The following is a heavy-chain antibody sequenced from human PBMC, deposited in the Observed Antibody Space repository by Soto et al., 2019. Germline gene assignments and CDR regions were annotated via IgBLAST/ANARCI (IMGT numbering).Heavy chain of an antibody. J-gene: IGHJ3*01. Sequence: QVHLIQSGAEVKKPGSSVKVSCKAAGGTFNTYTLIWVRQAPGHGLEWMGRIIPMLTVTNSAQKFQGRLTLTADKPTGTAFMELTRLRSDDTAVYYCSIGSWSAETFDVWGQGTMVTVSS. CDR3: SIGSWSAETFDV. V-gene: IGHV1-69*02. CDR1: GGTFNTYT. CDR2: IIPMLTVT. D-gene: IGHD2-2*01.